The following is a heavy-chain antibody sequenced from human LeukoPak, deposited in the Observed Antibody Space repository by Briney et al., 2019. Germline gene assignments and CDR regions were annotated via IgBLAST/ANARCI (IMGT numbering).Heavy chain of an antibody. CDR3: ANTEALGYSGYDSYAFDI. CDR2: ISYDGSNK. Sequence: GGSLTLSCAASGFTFSSYGMHWVRQAPGKGLEWVAVISYDGSNKYYADSVKGRFTISRDNSKNALYLQMNSLRAEATAVYYCANTEALGYSGYDSYAFDIRGQGTMVTVSS. V-gene: IGHV3-30*18. J-gene: IGHJ3*02. D-gene: IGHD5-12*01. CDR1: GFTFSSYG.